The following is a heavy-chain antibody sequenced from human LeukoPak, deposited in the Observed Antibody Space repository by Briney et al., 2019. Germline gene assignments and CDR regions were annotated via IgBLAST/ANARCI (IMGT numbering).Heavy chain of an antibody. CDR2: INSDGSGT. CDR3: ARGIVGATDS. V-gene: IGHV3-74*01. CDR1: GFTFSIYW. Sequence: PGGSLRLSCAASGFTFSIYWMNWVRQAPGKGLVWVSRINSDGSGTGYADSVKGRFTISRDNAKNTLYLQMNSLGAEDTAVYYCARGIVGATDSWGQGTLVTVSS. J-gene: IGHJ4*02. D-gene: IGHD1-26*01.